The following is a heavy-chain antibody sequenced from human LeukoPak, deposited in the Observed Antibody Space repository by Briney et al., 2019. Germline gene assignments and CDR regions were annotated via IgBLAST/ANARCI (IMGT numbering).Heavy chain of an antibody. CDR3: ARGTGAYFYRMDV. J-gene: IGHJ6*02. D-gene: IGHD7-27*01. CDR2: MWYDGGNK. CDR1: GLTFNNYG. V-gene: IGHV3-33*01. Sequence: GGSLRLSCAASGLTFNNYGMHWVRQAPGKGLEWVAIMWYDGGNKHYADSVKGRCTISRDNSKNTLYLQMNSLRAEDTAVYYCARGTGAYFYRMDVWGQGTTVTVSS.